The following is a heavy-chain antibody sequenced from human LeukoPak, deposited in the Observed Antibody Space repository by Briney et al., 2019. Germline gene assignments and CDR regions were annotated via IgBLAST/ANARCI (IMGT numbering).Heavy chain of an antibody. J-gene: IGHJ4*02. CDR3: ATSRSFDY. V-gene: IGHV3-7*03. Sequence: GGSLRLSCAASGFTFSSYWMSWVRQAPGKGLEWLANIKQDGSEKYYVDSVKSRFTISRDNAKSSLFLQMNSLRAKDTAVYYCATSRSFDYWGQGTLVTVSS. CDR2: IKQDGSEK. CDR1: GFTFSSYW.